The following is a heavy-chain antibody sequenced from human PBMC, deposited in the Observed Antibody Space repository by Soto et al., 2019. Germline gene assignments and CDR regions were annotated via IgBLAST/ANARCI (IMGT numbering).Heavy chain of an antibody. CDR2: INSDGSST. J-gene: IGHJ6*02. V-gene: IGHV3-74*01. D-gene: IGHD3-3*01. CDR3: ARGFXDFWSGYRIYYYYGMDV. CDR1: GFTFSSYW. Sequence: AGGSLRLSCAASGFTFSSYWMHWVRQAPGKGLVWVSRINSDGSSTSYADSVKGRFTISRDNAKNTLYLQMNSLRAEDTAVYYCARGFXDFWSGYRIYYYYGMDVWGQGTTVTVSS.